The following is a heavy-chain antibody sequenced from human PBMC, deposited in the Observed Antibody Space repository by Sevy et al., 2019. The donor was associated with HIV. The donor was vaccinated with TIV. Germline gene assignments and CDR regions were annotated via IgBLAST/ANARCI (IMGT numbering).Heavy chain of an antibody. CDR2: IRSKANSYAT. J-gene: IGHJ6*02. Sequence: GGSLRLSCAASGFTFSGSAMHWVRQASGKGLEWVGRIRSKANSYATAYAASVKGRFTISRDDSKNTAYLQMNSLKTEDTAVYYCTRLPEGYCCSTSCYRASDYYYGMDVWGQGTTVTVSS. V-gene: IGHV3-73*01. CDR3: TRLPEGYCCSTSCYRASDYYYGMDV. CDR1: GFTFSGSA. D-gene: IGHD2-2*02.